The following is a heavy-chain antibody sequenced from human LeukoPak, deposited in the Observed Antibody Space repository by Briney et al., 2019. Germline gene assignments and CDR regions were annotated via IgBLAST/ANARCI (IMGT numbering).Heavy chain of an antibody. V-gene: IGHV5-51*01. Sequence: GESLKISCKGSGYTFTNYWIGWVRQMPGKGLEWMGIIYPGDSNTTYSPSFQGQVSISADKSISTAYLQWSSLKASDTAVYYCSRLNSLGDIWGQGTMDTVSS. J-gene: IGHJ3*02. CDR2: IYPGDSNT. D-gene: IGHD7-27*01. CDR3: SRLNSLGDI. CDR1: GYTFTNYW.